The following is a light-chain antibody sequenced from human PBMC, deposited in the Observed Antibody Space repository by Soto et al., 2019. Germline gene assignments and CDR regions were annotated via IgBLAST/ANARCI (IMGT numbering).Light chain of an antibody. CDR3: QNYDSSPWT. CDR2: AAS. V-gene: IGKV1-8*01. Sequence: AIRMTQSPSSFSASTGDRFTITCRASQGISSYLAWYQQKPGKAHKLLIYAASTLQSGVPSRFSGSGSGTDFTLTISSLQPEEVATYYCQNYDSSPWTVGQGTKVDIK. CDR1: QGISSY. J-gene: IGKJ1*01.